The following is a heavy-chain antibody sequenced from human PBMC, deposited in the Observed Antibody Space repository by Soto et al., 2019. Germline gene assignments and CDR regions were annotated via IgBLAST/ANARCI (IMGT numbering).Heavy chain of an antibody. CDR1: GSPFTIYA. J-gene: IGHJ4*02. CDR3: ARDSSSSLSAIDY. V-gene: IGHV1-3*01. D-gene: IGHD6-6*01. Sequence: QFQLVQSGAEVKKPGATVKVSCKAPGSPFTIYAMLRVRPAPGQRFEWMGWINAGNGNTKYSQKFQGRGTITSDTSASTAYMELSSMRSEDTAVYYCARDSSSSLSAIDYWGQGTLVTVSS. CDR2: INAGNGNT.